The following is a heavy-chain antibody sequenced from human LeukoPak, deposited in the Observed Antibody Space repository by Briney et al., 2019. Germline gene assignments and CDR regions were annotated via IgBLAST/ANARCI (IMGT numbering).Heavy chain of an antibody. J-gene: IGHJ4*02. CDR2: ISYDGSNK. D-gene: IGHD6-13*01. V-gene: IGHV3-30-3*01. CDR3: AKDRRRFAAADVNPSPQDF. CDR1: GFTFSSYA. Sequence: GGSLRLSCAASGFTFSSYAMHWVRQAPGKGLEWVAVISYDGSNKYYADSVKGRFTISRDNSESLLYLQMNSLTTEDTALYFCAKDRRRFAAADVNPSPQDFWGQGTLVTVS.